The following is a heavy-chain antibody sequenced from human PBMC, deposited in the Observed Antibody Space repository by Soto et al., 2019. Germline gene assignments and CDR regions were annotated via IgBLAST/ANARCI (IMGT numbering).Heavy chain of an antibody. CDR3: AKDLGFSASVSYPDF. J-gene: IGHJ4*02. CDR1: GFTVTNNY. Sequence: GGSLRLSCAASGFTVTNNYMSWVRQAPGKGLEWVSVIHTGGSTYYADSVKGRFTISRDNSKNTLYLQMNSLRAEDTAVYFCAKDLGFSASVSYPDFCGQRRLDSVSS. D-gene: IGHD3-10*01. CDR2: IHTGGST. V-gene: IGHV3-66*01.